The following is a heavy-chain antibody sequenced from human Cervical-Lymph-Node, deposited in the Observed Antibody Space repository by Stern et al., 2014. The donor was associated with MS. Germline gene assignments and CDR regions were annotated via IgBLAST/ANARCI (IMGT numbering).Heavy chain of an antibody. J-gene: IGHJ4*02. CDR3: AKAKAPIVVVPAAPGDY. Sequence: QLVESGGGAVQPWRSLRLFCAASGFTFSSYGMHCVRQAPGKGLEWVAVLSYDGSNKYYADSVKGRFTISRDNSKNTLYLQMNSLRAEDTAVYYCAKAKAPIVVVPAAPGDYWGQGTLVTVSS. CDR2: LSYDGSNK. V-gene: IGHV3-30*18. CDR1: GFTFSSYG. D-gene: IGHD2-2*01.